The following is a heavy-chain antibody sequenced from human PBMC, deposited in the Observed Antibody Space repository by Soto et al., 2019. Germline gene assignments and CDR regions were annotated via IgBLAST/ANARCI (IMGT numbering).Heavy chain of an antibody. Sequence: EVQLMESGGGLIKPGESLRLSCAVSGFTFTNAWMSWVRQAPGKGLEWVGRIKSKTDGGTIDYAAPVKDRFTISRDDSKNTLNIKMNSLKTEDTAVYSCATDSDRARRGLDVWGQGTTVTVSS. CDR1: GFTFTNAW. CDR2: IKSKTDGGTI. V-gene: IGHV3-15*01. J-gene: IGHJ6*02. CDR3: ATDSDRARRGLDV.